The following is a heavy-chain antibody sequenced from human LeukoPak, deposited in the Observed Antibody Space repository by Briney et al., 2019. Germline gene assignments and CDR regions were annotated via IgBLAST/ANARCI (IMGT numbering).Heavy chain of an antibody. CDR1: GYTFTSCA. V-gene: IGHV1-3*01. CDR3: ARDLAVAGTNVDWFDP. J-gene: IGHJ5*02. Sequence: ASVKVSCKASGYTFTSCAMHWVRQAPGQRLEWMGWINAGNGNTKYSQKFQGRVTITRDTSASTAYMELSSLRSEDTAVYYCARDLAVAGTNVDWFDPWGQGTLVTVSS. D-gene: IGHD6-19*01. CDR2: INAGNGNT.